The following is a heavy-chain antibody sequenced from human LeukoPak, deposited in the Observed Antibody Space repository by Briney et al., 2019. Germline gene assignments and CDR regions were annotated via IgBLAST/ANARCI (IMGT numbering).Heavy chain of an antibody. CDR1: GFTFSSYA. Sequence: GGSLRLSCAASGFTFSSYAMSWVRQAPGKGLEWVSAISGSGGSTYYADSVKGRFTISRDNSKNTLYLQMHSVRAQEPAVYYCANLLFGELVGAFDIWGQGTMVTVSS. D-gene: IGHD3-10*01. CDR2: ISGSGGST. J-gene: IGHJ3*02. V-gene: IGHV3-23*01. CDR3: ANLLFGELVGAFDI.